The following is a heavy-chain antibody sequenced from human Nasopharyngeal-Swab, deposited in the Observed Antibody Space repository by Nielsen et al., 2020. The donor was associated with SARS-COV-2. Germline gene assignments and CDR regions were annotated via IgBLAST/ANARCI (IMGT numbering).Heavy chain of an antibody. Sequence: GGSLRLSCAASGFTFSSYEMNWVRQAPGKGLEWVSYISSSGSTIYYADSVKGRFTISRDNAKNSLYLQMNSLRAEDTAVYYCVRARGRWKGFDYWGQGTLVTVSS. V-gene: IGHV3-48*03. CDR3: VRARGRWKGFDY. J-gene: IGHJ4*02. CDR2: ISSSGSTI. CDR1: GFTFSSYE. D-gene: IGHD1-26*01.